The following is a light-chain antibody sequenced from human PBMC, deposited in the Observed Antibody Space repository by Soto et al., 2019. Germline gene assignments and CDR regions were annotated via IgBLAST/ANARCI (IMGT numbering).Light chain of an antibody. Sequence: QSVLTQPASVSGSPGQSITIPCTGTSSDVGGYNYVSWYQQHPRKAPKLMIYDVSNRPSGVSNRFSGSKSGNTASLTISGLQAEDEADYYCSSYTSRSTRVFGTGTKVTVL. V-gene: IGLV2-14*01. CDR1: SSDVGGYNY. J-gene: IGLJ1*01. CDR3: SSYTSRSTRV. CDR2: DVS.